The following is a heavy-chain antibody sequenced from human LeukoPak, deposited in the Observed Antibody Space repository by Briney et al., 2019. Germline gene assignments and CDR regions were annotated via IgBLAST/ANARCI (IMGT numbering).Heavy chain of an antibody. D-gene: IGHD6-6*01. CDR1: GGSISSGSYY. CDR2: IYTSGST. V-gene: IGHV4-61*02. J-gene: IGHJ4*02. Sequence: PSQTLSLTCTVSGGSISSGSYYWSWIRQPAGKGLERIGRIYTSGSTNYNPSLKSRATISVDTSKNQFSLKLSSVTAADTAVYYCARGSRRTSNFDYWGQGTLVTVSS. CDR3: ARGSRRTSNFDY.